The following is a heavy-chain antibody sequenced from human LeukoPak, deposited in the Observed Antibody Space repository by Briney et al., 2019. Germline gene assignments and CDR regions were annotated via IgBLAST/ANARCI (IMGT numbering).Heavy chain of an antibody. CDR2: INHSGST. J-gene: IGHJ6*03. CDR1: GGSFSGYY. Sequence: PSETLSLTCAVYGGSFSGYYWSWIRQTPGKGLEWIGEINHSGSTNYNPSLKSRVTISVDTSKNQVSLKLSSVTAADTAVYYCARRISSIEYSYGYFYSYYMDVWDKGTTVTISS. V-gene: IGHV4-34*01. CDR3: ARRISSIEYSYGYFYSYYMDV. D-gene: IGHD5-18*01.